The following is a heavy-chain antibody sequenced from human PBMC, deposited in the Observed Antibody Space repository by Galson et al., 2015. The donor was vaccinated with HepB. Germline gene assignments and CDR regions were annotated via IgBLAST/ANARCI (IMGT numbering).Heavy chain of an antibody. CDR2: ITRNGVNT. J-gene: IGHJ5*02. D-gene: IGHD6-13*01. V-gene: IGHV3-23*01. CDR1: GFTFKNYA. CDR3: ARVHPEYTSGWYRQALYGLDA. Sequence: SLRLSCAASGFTFKNYAMSWVRQAPGKGLECVSAITRNGVNTYSAGSVKGRFTISRDNSKNTLFLQKIRLTADDTAIYYGARVHPEYTSGWYRQALYGLDAWGQGTLVAVSS.